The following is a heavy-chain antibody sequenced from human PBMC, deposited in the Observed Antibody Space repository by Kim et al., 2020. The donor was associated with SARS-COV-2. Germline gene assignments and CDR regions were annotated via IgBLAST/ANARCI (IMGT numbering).Heavy chain of an antibody. CDR2: IAYDGGKK. V-gene: IGHV3-30*04. CDR3: ARDFTWGNFDY. CDR1: GFNFRNNA. D-gene: IGHD7-27*01. J-gene: IGHJ4*02. Sequence: GGSLRLSCVASGFNFRNNAMHWVRQAPGKGLEWVASIAYDGGKKHYADFMEGRFTISKDNSKNRIYLQMNNMRREDTAVYYCARDFTWGNFDYWGQGTPVIVSS.